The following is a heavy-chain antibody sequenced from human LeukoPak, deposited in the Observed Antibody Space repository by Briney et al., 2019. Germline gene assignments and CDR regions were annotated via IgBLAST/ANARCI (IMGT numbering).Heavy chain of an antibody. D-gene: IGHD1-26*01. V-gene: IGHV3-43*02. CDR1: GFTFGDYD. CDR2: IRADGATT. Sequence: GGSLRLSCAASGFTFGDYDMHWVRHAPGKGLEWVSLIRADGATTRYTDSVKGRFTISRDNSKVSLYLQMNSLRTEDTALYYCARDNTGSYEYWGQGTLVTVSP. CDR3: ARDNTGSYEY. J-gene: IGHJ4*02.